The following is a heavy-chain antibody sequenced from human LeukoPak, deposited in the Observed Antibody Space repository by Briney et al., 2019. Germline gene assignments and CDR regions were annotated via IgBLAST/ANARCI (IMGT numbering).Heavy chain of an antibody. V-gene: IGHV1-8*01. CDR2: MNPNRGNT. J-gene: IGHJ4*02. CDR3: ARAEKNSYSSSCPY. CDR1: GYTFTSYD. D-gene: IGHD6-13*01. Sequence: GASVKVSCKASGYTFTSYDINWVRQATGQGLEWMGWMNPNRGNTGYAQKFQGRVTMTRNTSISTAYMELSSLRSEDTAVYYCARAEKNSYSSSCPYWGQGTLVTVSS.